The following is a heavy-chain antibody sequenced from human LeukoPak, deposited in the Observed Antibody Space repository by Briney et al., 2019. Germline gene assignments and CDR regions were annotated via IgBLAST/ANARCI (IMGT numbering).Heavy chain of an antibody. D-gene: IGHD6-6*01. J-gene: IGHJ5*02. V-gene: IGHV1-3*03. CDR1: GYTFTGYY. CDR2: INAGNGNT. CDR3: ARSIERNWFDP. Sequence: GASVKVSCKASGYTFTGYYMHWVRQAPGQRLEWMGWINAGNGNTKYSQEFQGRVTITRDTSASTAYMELSSLRSEDMAVYYCARSIERNWFDPWGQGTLVTVSS.